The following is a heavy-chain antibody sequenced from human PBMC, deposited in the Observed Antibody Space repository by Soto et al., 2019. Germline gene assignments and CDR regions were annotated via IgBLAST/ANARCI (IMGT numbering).Heavy chain of an antibody. CDR2: IYHSGST. V-gene: IGHV4-30-2*01. D-gene: IGHD3-10*01. CDR3: ARGADYYGSGSLYYYYYYGMDV. CDR1: GGSISSGGYS. J-gene: IGHJ6*02. Sequence: QLQLQESGSGLVKPSQTLSLTCAVSGGSISSGGYSWSWIRQPPGKGLEWIGYIYHSGSTYYNPSLKSRVTISVDRSKNQFSLKLSSVTAADTAVYYCARGADYYGSGSLYYYYYYGMDVWGQGTTVTVSS.